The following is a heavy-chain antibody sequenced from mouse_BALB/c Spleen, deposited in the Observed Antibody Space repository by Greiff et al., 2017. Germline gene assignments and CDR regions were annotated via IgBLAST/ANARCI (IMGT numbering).Heavy chain of an antibody. CDR3: ARDYGRAMDY. CDR2: ISSGSSTI. D-gene: IGHD1-1*01. Sequence: EVQLVESGGGLVQPGGSRKLSCAASGFTFSSFGMHWVRQAPEKGLEWVAYISSGSSTIYYADTVKGRFTISRDNPKNTLFLQMTSLRSEDTAMYYCARDYGRAMDYWGQGTSVTVSS. CDR1: GFTFSSFG. V-gene: IGHV5-17*02. J-gene: IGHJ4*01.